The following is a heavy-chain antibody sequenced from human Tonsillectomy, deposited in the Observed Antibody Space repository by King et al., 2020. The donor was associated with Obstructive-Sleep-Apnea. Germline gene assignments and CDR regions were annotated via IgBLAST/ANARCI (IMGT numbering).Heavy chain of an antibody. V-gene: IGHV3-23*04. J-gene: IGHJ4*02. CDR2: ISGGGGT. D-gene: IGHD5-24*01. Sequence: QLVQSGGGLVQPGESLRLSCAASGFTFSTYAMSWVRQAAGKGLEWVSGISGGGGTYYADSVKGRITISRDNSKNTLYLQMNSLRADDTAVYYCAKSPQFPASRVHYFDYWGQGTLVTVSS. CDR1: GFTFSTYA. CDR3: AKSPQFPASRVHYFDY.